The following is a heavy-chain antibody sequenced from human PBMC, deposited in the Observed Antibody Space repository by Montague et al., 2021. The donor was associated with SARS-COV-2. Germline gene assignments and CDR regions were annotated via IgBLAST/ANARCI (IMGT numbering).Heavy chain of an antibody. Sequence: SETLSLTCAVYGGSFSGYYWTWLRQSPGKGLEWIAEINHSGATDYNFNPSLRSRVTISVDTSKSQFYMKLSSVTAADTGVYYCARWDPQTLTLIGMRGKSASDYWGQGTLVTVSS. J-gene: IGHJ4*02. D-gene: IGHD4-23*01. CDR2: INHSGATDY. CDR3: ARWDPQTLTLIGMRGKSASDY. CDR1: GGSFSGYY. V-gene: IGHV4-34*01.